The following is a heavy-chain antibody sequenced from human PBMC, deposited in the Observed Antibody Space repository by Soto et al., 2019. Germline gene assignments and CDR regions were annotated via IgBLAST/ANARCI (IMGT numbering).Heavy chain of an antibody. V-gene: IGHV3-21*01. CDR1: GFTFSSYS. J-gene: IGHJ4*02. CDR2: ISSSSSYI. CDR3: ARDLSCPYYASSGPPFDS. Sequence: GGSLRLSCAASGFTFSSYSMNWVRQAPGKGLEWVSSISSSSSYIYYADSVKGRFTISRDNAKNSLYLQMNSLRAEDTAVYYCARDLSCPYYASSGPPFDSWGQGTLVTAPQ. D-gene: IGHD3-22*01.